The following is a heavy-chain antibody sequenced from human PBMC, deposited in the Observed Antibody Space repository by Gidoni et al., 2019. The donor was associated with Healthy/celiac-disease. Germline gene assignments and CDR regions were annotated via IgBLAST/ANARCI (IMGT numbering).Heavy chain of an antibody. J-gene: IGHJ4*02. D-gene: IGHD6-19*01. CDR3: ARDLGIAVAGMEPWVFLDY. V-gene: IGHV3-33*01. Sequence: QVQLVESGGGVVQPGRSLRLACAASGFLSSSARMHWVRQAPGKGLEWVAVIWYDGRNKYYAGSVKSRFTISRENSKNTLYLKMNSMRAEETAVYYCARDLGIAVAGMEPWVFLDYWGQGTLVTVSS. CDR2: IWYDGRNK. CDR1: GFLSSSAR.